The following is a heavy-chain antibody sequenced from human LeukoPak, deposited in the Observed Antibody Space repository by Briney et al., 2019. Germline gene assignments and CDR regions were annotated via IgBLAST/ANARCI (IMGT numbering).Heavy chain of an antibody. CDR1: GFTFNSYA. CDR3: AKGSSSSRPHYFDY. J-gene: IGHJ4*02. V-gene: IGHV3-23*01. Sequence: GGSLRLSCAASGFTFNSYAMSWVRQAPGKGLEWVSAITSGGGDTYHHDSVNGRFTISRDNSKNTLYPQMNSLRAEDTAIYYCAKGSSSSRPHYFDYWAPGTLVTVSS. CDR2: ITSGGGDT. D-gene: IGHD6-6*01.